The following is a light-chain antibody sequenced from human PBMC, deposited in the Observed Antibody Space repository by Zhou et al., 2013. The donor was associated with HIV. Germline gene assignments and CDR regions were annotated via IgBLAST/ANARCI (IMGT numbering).Light chain of an antibody. CDR2: KAS. Sequence: DIQMTQSPSTLSASVGDRVTITCRASQSISDWLAWYQQRPGKAPKLLIYKASRLEIGVPSRFSGNSSGTEFTLTIGGLQPDDFATYYCQHYKSYSFTFGPGTKVDIK. CDR1: QSISDW. J-gene: IGKJ3*01. V-gene: IGKV1-5*03. CDR3: QHYKSYSFT.